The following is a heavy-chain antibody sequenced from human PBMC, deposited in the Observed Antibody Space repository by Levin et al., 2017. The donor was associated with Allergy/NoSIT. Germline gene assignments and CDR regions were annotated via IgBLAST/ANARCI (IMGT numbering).Heavy chain of an antibody. CDR3: AKGGSRHFDY. V-gene: IGHV3-74*01. CDR1: GFTFSSYW. J-gene: IGHJ4*02. D-gene: IGHD2-15*01. CDR2: INSDGSST. Sequence: GESLKISCAASGFTFSSYWMHWVRQAPGKGLVWVSRINSDGSSTSYADSVKGRFTISRDNAKNTLYLQMNSLRAEDTAVYYCAKGGSRHFDYWGQGTLVTVSS.